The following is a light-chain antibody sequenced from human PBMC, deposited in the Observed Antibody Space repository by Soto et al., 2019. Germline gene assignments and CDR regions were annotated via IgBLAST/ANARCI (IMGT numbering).Light chain of an antibody. V-gene: IGLV1-44*01. CDR3: ATWDDTHNGVV. J-gene: IGLJ2*01. Sequence: QSVLTQPPSASGTPGQRVTISCSGSSSNIGTYPVNWYQQVPGKAPKLLIHSNNVRPSGVPDQFSGSKSGTSASLAISGLQAEDEADYRFATWDDTHNGVVFGGGTKLTVL. CDR1: SSNIGTYP. CDR2: SNN.